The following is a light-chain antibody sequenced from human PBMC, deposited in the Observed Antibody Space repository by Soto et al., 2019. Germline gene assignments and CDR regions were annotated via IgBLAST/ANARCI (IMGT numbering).Light chain of an antibody. CDR1: QSISPW. V-gene: IGKV1-5*03. J-gene: IGKJ1*01. CDR2: KTS. CDR3: QQYESYSRT. Sequence: DIQMTQSPSTLSASVGDRVTITCRASQSISPWLAWYQQKPGKAPKVLIYKTSSLQSGVPSRFSGSGSATEFTLTISSLQPDDFATYYCQQYESYSRTFGQGTKVEI.